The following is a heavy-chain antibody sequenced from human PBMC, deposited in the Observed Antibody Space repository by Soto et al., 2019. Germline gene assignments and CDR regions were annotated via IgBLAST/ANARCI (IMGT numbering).Heavy chain of an antibody. CDR2: IYYSGST. J-gene: IGHJ4*02. D-gene: IGHD2-2*01. CDR3: ARRGEYQLLFDY. CDR1: GGSISSYY. V-gene: IGHV4-59*01. Sequence: SETLSLTCTVSGGSISSYYWSWIRQPPGKGLEWIGYIYYSGSTNYNPSLKSRVTISVDTSKNQFSLKLSSVTAADTAVYYCARRGEYQLLFDYWGQGTLVTVS.